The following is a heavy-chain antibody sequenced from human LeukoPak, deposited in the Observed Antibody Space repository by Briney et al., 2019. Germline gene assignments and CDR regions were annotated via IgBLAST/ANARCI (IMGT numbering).Heavy chain of an antibody. CDR2: IYHSGST. V-gene: IGHV4-38-2*02. Sequence: SETLSLTCTVSGGSISSYYWGWIRQPPGKGLEWIGSIYHSGSTYYNPSLKSRVTISVDTSKNQFSLKLSSVTAADTAVYYCARVRYCSGGSCYFDAFDIWGQGTMVTVSS. D-gene: IGHD2-15*01. J-gene: IGHJ3*02. CDR1: GGSISSYY. CDR3: ARVRYCSGGSCYFDAFDI.